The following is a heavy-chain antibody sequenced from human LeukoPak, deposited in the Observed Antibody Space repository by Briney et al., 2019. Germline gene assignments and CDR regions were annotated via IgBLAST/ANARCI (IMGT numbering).Heavy chain of an antibody. D-gene: IGHD4-17*01. CDR2: ISSSSSYI. Sequence: GGSLRLSCAASGFTFSSYSMNWVRQAPGKGLEWVSSISSSSSYIYYADSVKGRFTISRDNAKNSLYLQMNSLRAEDTAVYYCARDYGDYPIRVYYYYGMDVWGQGTTVTVSS. J-gene: IGHJ6*02. V-gene: IGHV3-21*01. CDR3: ARDYGDYPIRVYYYYGMDV. CDR1: GFTFSSYS.